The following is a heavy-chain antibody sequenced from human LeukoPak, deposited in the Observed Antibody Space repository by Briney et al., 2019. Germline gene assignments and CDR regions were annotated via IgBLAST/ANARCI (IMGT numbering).Heavy chain of an antibody. CDR1: GYTFTGYY. J-gene: IGHJ4*02. D-gene: IGHD6-13*01. CDR2: INPNSGGT. V-gene: IGHV1-2*02. Sequence: ASVEVSCKASGYTFTGYYMHWVRQAPGQGLEWMGWINPNSGGTNYAQKFQGRVTMTRDTSISTAYMELSRLRSDDTAVYYCARDQGTYAYSSSWYYFDYWGQGTLVTVSS. CDR3: ARDQGTYAYSSSWYYFDY.